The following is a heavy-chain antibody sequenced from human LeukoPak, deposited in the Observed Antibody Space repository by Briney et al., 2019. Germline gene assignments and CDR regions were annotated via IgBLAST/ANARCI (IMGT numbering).Heavy chain of an antibody. CDR2: INSDGSST. CDR3: ARHYDGRGSFDY. V-gene: IGHV3-74*01. D-gene: IGHD3-22*01. CDR1: GFTFSSYW. J-gene: IGHJ4*02. Sequence: SGGSLRLSCAASGFTFSSYWMHWVRQAPGKGLVWVSRINSDGSSTSYADSVKGRFTISRDNAKNTLFLQVNSLRAEDTAVYYCARHYDGRGSFDYWGQGTLVTVSS.